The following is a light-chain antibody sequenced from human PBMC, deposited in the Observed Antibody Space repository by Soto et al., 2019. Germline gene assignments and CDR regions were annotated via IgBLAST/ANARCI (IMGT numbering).Light chain of an antibody. V-gene: IGKV3-15*01. CDR1: QSVGAK. Sequence: EIVMTQSPATLSVSPGERATLSCRASQSVGAKLAWYQQRPGQAPRLLIFGASTRATGIPARFSGSGSGTDFTLTISRLEPEDFAVYYCQQYGSSPPTFGQGTKVDIK. CDR2: GAS. CDR3: QQYGSSPPT. J-gene: IGKJ1*01.